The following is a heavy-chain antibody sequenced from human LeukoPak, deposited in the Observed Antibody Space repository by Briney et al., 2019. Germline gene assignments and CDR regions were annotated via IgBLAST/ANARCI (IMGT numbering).Heavy chain of an antibody. CDR3: ARGTGTTNFDY. Sequence: PSQTLSLTCTVSGGSVSSGSYYWSWIRQPAGKGLEWIGRIYPSGSTIYPSGTPHYNPSLKSRVTISVDTSKNQFSLKVDSVTAADAAVYFCARGTGTTNFDYWGQGTLVTVSS. J-gene: IGHJ4*02. D-gene: IGHD1-1*01. V-gene: IGHV4-61*02. CDR1: GGSVSSGSYY. CDR2: IYPSGSTIYPSGTP.